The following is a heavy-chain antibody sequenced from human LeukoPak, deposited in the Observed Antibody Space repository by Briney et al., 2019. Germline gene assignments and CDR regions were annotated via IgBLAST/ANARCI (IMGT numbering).Heavy chain of an antibody. D-gene: IGHD2-15*01. J-gene: IGHJ5*01. CDR1: GYSFSSDW. Sequence: GESLKISCKASGYSFSSDWIAWVRQMPGKGLEWMGIIFPIDSETTYSPSFQGQVTISADKSISTAYLQWSSLKASATAMYYCSRGCSGGSCARDAMDVWGEGRMVGDS. CDR3: SRGCSGGSCARDAMDVWGEGRMVGDS. V-gene: IGHV5-51*01. CDR2: IFPIDSET.